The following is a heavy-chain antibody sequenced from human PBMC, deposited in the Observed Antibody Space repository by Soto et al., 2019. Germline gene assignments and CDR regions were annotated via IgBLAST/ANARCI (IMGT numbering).Heavy chain of an antibody. CDR3: ARDGWELLMADY. J-gene: IGHJ4*02. Sequence: ASVQVSCKDSGYTFTSYGISWVRQAPGQGLEWMGWISAYNGNTNYAQKLQGRVTMTTDTSTSTAYMELRSLRSDDTAVYYCARDGWELLMADYWGQGTLVTVSS. CDR1: GYTFTSYG. CDR2: ISAYNGNT. V-gene: IGHV1-18*01. D-gene: IGHD1-26*01.